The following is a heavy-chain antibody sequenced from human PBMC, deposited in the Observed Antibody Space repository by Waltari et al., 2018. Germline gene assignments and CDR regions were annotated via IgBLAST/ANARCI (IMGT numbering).Heavy chain of an antibody. D-gene: IGHD6-13*01. V-gene: IGHV4-34*01. CDR3: ARGFRSSWYMADPLPDY. Sequence: QVQLQQWGAGLLKPSETLSLTCAVYGGSLSGYYWSWIRQPPGKGLEWIGEINHSAGANYNPSLMSRLTISVDTSKNQFSLNLSSVIAADTAVYYCARGFRSSWYMADPLPDYWGQGTLVTVSS. CDR2: INHSAGA. J-gene: IGHJ4*02. CDR1: GGSLSGYY.